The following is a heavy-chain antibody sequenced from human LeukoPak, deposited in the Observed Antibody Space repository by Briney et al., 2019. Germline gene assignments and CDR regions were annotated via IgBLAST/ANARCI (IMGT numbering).Heavy chain of an antibody. CDR3: ARAAYGMDV. CDR2: ISYDVSNK. Sequence: GRSLRLSCAASGFTFSNYAMHWVRQAPGKGLEWVAVISYDVSNKYYADSVKGRFTISRDNSKDTLYLQMNSLRAEDTAVYYCARAAYGMDVWGQGTTVTVSS. V-gene: IGHV3-30*04. J-gene: IGHJ6*02. CDR1: GFTFSNYA.